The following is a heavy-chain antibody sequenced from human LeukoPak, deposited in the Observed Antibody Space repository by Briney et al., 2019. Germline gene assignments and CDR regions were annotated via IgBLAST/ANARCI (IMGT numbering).Heavy chain of an antibody. V-gene: IGHV1-46*01. Sequence: ASVKVSCKASGYTFTSNYINWVRQAPGQGLEWMGLINPSGGSTNYAQKCQGRPTMTGDTSTSTVYMELSSLRSEDTAVYYCARGPRITLVRGGQWYYYMDVWGKGTTVTISS. CDR1: GYTFTSNY. J-gene: IGHJ6*03. D-gene: IGHD3-10*01. CDR3: ARGPRITLVRGGQWYYYMDV. CDR2: INPSGGST.